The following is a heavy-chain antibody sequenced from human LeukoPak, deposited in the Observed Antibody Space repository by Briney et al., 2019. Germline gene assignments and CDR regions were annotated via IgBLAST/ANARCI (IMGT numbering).Heavy chain of an antibody. CDR1: GFTFGGYA. Sequence: GESLRLSCTASGFTFGGYAMSWFRQAPGKGLEWVGFIRSKIYGGTTEYAAPVKGRFTISRDDSKSIAYLQMNSLKTEDTAVYYCTRDQYSSGWYDILFDYWGQGTLVTVSS. CDR2: IRSKIYGGTT. D-gene: IGHD6-19*01. J-gene: IGHJ4*02. CDR3: TRDQYSSGWYDILFDY. V-gene: IGHV3-49*03.